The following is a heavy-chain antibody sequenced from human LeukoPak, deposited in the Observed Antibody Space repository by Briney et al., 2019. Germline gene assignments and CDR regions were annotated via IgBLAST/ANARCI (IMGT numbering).Heavy chain of an antibody. CDR2: IYYSGST. CDR1: GGSVSSNIYY. J-gene: IGHJ4*02. Sequence: SETLSLTCTVSGGSVSSNIYYWNWIRQPPGKGLEWIGYIYYSGSTNYNPSLKSRVTISVDTSKNQFSLKLSSVTAADTAVYYCARHGRGYSYGYLFDYWGQGTLVTVSS. CDR3: ARHGRGYSYGYLFDY. D-gene: IGHD5-18*01. V-gene: IGHV4-61*01.